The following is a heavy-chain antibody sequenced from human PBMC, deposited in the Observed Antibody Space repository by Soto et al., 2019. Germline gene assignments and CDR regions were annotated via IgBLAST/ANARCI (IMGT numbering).Heavy chain of an antibody. CDR1: GYSFTSYW. CDR3: AKLGYNWNDVTYFDY. J-gene: IGHJ4*02. CDR2: IYPGDSDT. D-gene: IGHD1-1*01. V-gene: IGHV5-51*01. Sequence: GESLKISCKGSGYSFTSYWIGWVRQMPGKGLEWMGIIYPGDSDTRYSPSFQGQVTISADKSISTAYLQWSSLKASDTAMYYCAKLGYNWNDVTYFDYWGQGPLVTVSS.